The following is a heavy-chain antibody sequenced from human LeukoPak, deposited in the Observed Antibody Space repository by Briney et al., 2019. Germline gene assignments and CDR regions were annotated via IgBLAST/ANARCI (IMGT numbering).Heavy chain of an antibody. J-gene: IGHJ4*02. D-gene: IGHD3-10*01. CDR3: ARETYYYGSGSYYPDY. CDR2: ISSSSSYI. CDR1: GFTFSSYS. Sequence: PGGSLRLSCAASGFTFSSYSMNWVRQAPGKGLEWVSSISSSSSYIYYADSVKGRFTISRDNAKNSLYLQMNSLRAEDTAVYYCARETYYYGSGSYYPDYWGQGTLVTVSS. V-gene: IGHV3-21*01.